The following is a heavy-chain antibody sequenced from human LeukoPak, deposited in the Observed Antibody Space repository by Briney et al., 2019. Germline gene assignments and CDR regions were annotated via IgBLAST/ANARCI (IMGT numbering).Heavy chain of an antibody. Sequence: ASVKVSCKASGYTFTSYAMNWVRQAPGQGLEWMGWINTNTGNPTYAQGFTGRFVFSLDTSVSTAYLQISSLKAEDTAVYYCARSRIAAAINWFDPWGQGTLVTVSS. V-gene: IGHV7-4-1*02. J-gene: IGHJ5*02. CDR1: GYTFTSYA. CDR2: INTNTGNP. CDR3: ARSRIAAAINWFDP. D-gene: IGHD6-13*01.